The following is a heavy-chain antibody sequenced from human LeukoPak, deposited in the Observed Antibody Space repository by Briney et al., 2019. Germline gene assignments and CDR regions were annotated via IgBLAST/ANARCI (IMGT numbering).Heavy chain of an antibody. J-gene: IGHJ6*02. CDR3: AKGYYYDSSGYSQYYYYGMDV. CDR2: ISGSGGST. CDR1: GFTFSSYA. D-gene: IGHD3-22*01. V-gene: IGHV3-23*01. Sequence: PGGSLRLSCAASGFTFSSYAMSWARQAPGKGLEWVSAISGSGGSTYYADSVKGRFTISRDNSKNTLYLQMNSLRAEDTAVYYCAKGYYYDSSGYSQYYYYGMDVWGQGTTVTVSS.